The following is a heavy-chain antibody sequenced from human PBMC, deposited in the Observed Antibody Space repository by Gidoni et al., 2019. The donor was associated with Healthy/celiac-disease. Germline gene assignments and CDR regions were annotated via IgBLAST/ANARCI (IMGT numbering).Heavy chain of an antibody. J-gene: IGHJ5*02. Sequence: WISAYNGNTNYAQKLQGRVTMTTDTSTSTAYMELRSLRSDDTAVYYCARERPPNNQSKYRPLPAYWFDPWGQGTLVTVSS. D-gene: IGHD2-2*01. CDR3: ARERPPNNQSKYRPLPAYWFDP. V-gene: IGHV1-18*01. CDR2: ISAYNGNT.